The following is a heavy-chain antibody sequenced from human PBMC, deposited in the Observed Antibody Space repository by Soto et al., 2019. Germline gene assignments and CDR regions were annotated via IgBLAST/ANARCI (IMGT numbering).Heavy chain of an antibody. CDR1: GYTLTELS. J-gene: IGHJ5*02. V-gene: IGHV1-24*01. Sequence: ASVKVSCKVSGYTLTELSMHWVRQAPGKGLEWMGGFDPEDGETIYARKFQGRVTMTEDTSTDTAYMELSSLRSEDTAVYYCATIVYDYIWGSYSDWFDPWGQGTLVTVSS. CDR2: FDPEDGET. CDR3: ATIVYDYIWGSYSDWFDP. D-gene: IGHD3-16*01.